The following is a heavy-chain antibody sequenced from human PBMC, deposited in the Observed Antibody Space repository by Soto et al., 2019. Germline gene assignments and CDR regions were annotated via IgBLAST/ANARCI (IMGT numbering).Heavy chain of an antibody. D-gene: IGHD2-21*02. J-gene: IGHJ4*02. V-gene: IGHV1-69*06. Sequence: QVQLVQSGAAVKKPGSSVKVSCKSSRGTFNSYAISWVRQAPGQGLEWMAGIIPIFGTTNFAQRFQDRVTLTANKSTNTAYMELSSLTSEDTAVYYCARPSRNYYSLDSWGQGTLVTVSS. CDR1: RGTFNSYA. CDR2: IIPIFGTT. CDR3: ARPSRNYYSLDS.